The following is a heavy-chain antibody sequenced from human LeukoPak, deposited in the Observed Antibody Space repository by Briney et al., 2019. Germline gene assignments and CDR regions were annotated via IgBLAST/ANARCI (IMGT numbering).Heavy chain of an antibody. V-gene: IGHV4-39*07. CDR1: GGSISSRSYY. D-gene: IGHD2-15*01. CDR2: INYSGNT. J-gene: IGHJ5*02. Sequence: PSQTLSLTCSVSGGSISSRSYYWGWIRQPPGKGLEWIGSINYSGNTYYNPSLKSRVSISVDPSKNQFSLNLTSVTAADPAVYYCAKEEGRYCSGGTCYSGTWGQGTLVTVSS. CDR3: AKEEGRYCSGGTCYSGT.